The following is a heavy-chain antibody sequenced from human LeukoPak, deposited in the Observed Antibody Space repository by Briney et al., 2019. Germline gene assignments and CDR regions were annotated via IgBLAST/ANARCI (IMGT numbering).Heavy chain of an antibody. Sequence: QPGGSLRLSCAASGFTFSSYGMHWVRQAPGKGLEWVAFIRYDGSNKYYADSVKGRFTISRDNSKNTLYLQMNSLRAEDTAVYYCANPPGIAAAGNGNWFDPWGQGTLVTVSS. V-gene: IGHV3-30*02. CDR3: ANPPGIAAAGNGNWFDP. D-gene: IGHD6-13*01. CDR1: GFTFSSYG. J-gene: IGHJ5*02. CDR2: IRYDGSNK.